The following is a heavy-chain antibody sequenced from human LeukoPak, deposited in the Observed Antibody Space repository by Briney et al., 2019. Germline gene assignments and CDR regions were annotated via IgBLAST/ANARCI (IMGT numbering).Heavy chain of an antibody. CDR1: GGSFSGYY. Sequence: SETLSLTCAVYGGSFSGYYWSWIRQPPGKGLEWIGEINHSGSTNYNPSLKSRVTISVDTSKNQFSVKLTSVTATDTAVYYCARLIGAAGAFDYWGQGTLVTVSS. V-gene: IGHV4-34*01. CDR3: ARLIGAAGAFDY. J-gene: IGHJ4*02. D-gene: IGHD6-13*01. CDR2: INHSGST.